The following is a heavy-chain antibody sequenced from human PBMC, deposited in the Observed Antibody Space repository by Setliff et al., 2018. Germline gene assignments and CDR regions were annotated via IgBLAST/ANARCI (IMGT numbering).Heavy chain of an antibody. V-gene: IGHV3-74*01. D-gene: IGHD3-10*01. CDR3: ARERSLWFGELSRQHFDY. CDR1: GFTFSSYW. CDR2: SNSDGSST. J-gene: IGHJ4*02. Sequence: LRLSCAASGFTFSSYWMHWVRQVPGKGLVWVSRSNSDGSSTSYADSVKGRFTISRDNAKNTLYLQMNSLRAKDTAVYYCARERSLWFGELSRQHFDYWGQGTLVTVSS.